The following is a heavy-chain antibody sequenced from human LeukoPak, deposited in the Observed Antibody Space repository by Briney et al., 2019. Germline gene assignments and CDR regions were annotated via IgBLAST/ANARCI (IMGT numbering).Heavy chain of an antibody. V-gene: IGHV7-4-1*02. D-gene: IGHD3-16*02. J-gene: IGHJ4*02. CDR3: ARAFQSLGGLSLPDY. CDR1: GYAFTNYA. CDR2: THPSTGNP. Sequence: ASVKVSCKASGYAFTNYAMNWVRQAPGQGLEWMGWTHPSTGNPTDAQGFTGRFVFSLDTSVSTTYLQISSLKAEDTAVYFCARAFQSLGGLSLPDYWGQGTLVTVSS.